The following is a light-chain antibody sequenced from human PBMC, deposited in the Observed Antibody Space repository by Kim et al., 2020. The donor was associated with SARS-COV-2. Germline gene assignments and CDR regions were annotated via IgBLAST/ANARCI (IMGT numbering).Light chain of an antibody. CDR1: SSNIGSIN. CDR3: AVWDDGLKQGV. J-gene: IGLJ3*02. CDR2: SNN. Sequence: ELTQPPSASGTPGQRVTISCSGSSSNIGSINVVWDQQFPGAAPNVLIHSNNQRRSGIPDRFSGSRSGTSASLAISGLQSGDEADYYCAVWDDGLKQGVFGGGTQLTVL. V-gene: IGLV1-44*01.